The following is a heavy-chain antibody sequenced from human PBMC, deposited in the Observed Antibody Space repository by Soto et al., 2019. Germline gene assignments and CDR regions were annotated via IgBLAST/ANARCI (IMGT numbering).Heavy chain of an antibody. CDR1: GGSISSYY. CDR3: ASMGYHYGSGSYPLDY. V-gene: IGHV4-59*08. Sequence: QVQLQESGPGLVKPSETLSLTCTVSGGSISSYYWTWIRQPPGKGLEWIGFMYNSGSTHYNPSLKSRVTLSRDTSKTQFSLNLRSVTAADTAVYYCASMGYHYGSGSYPLDYWGQGTLVTVSS. CDR2: MYNSGST. D-gene: IGHD3-10*01. J-gene: IGHJ4*02.